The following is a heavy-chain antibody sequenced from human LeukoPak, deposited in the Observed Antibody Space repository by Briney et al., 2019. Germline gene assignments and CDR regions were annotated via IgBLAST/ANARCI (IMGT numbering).Heavy chain of an antibody. D-gene: IGHD3-22*01. CDR3: ARGTYYYDSSGYPDI. CDR2: IYYSGST. CDR1: GGSISSYY. V-gene: IGHV4-59*08. J-gene: IGHJ3*02. Sequence: SETLSLTCTVSGGSISSYYWSWIRQPPGKGLEWIGYIYYSGSTNYNPSLKSRVTISVDTSKNQFPLKLSSVTAADTAVYYCARGTYYYDSSGYPDIWGQGTMVTVSS.